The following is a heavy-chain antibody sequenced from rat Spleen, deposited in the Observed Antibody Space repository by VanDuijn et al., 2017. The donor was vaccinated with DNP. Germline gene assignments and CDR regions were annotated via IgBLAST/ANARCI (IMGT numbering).Heavy chain of an antibody. D-gene: IGHD1-2*01. V-gene: IGHV2-63*01. CDR1: GFSLTTYS. CDR3: TSDSLNSSSFVY. Sequence: QVQLKESGPGLVQPSETLSLTCTVSGFSLTTYSVSWVRQPSGKGPEWMGKMWYDGDTAYNSALKSRLRISRDTSKSQVFLKMSSLQTDDTGTYYCTSDSLNSSSFVYWGQGSLVTVSS. CDR2: MWYDGDT. J-gene: IGHJ3*01.